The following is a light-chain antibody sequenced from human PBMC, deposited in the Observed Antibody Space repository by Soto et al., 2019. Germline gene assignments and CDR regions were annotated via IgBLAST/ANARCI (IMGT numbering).Light chain of an antibody. Sequence: QSVLTQPPSVSGAPGQRVTISCTGSSSNIGAGYDVYWYQQLPGTAPKLLIYGNSNRPSGVPDRFSGSKSGTSASLAITGRLAEDEADYYCQSYDSSLSGSVFGGGTKLTVL. CDR3: QSYDSSLSGSV. CDR1: SSNIGAGYD. J-gene: IGLJ3*02. CDR2: GNS. V-gene: IGLV1-40*01.